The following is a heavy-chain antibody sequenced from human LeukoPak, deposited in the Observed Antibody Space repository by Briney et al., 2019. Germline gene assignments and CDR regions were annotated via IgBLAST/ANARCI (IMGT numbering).Heavy chain of an antibody. Sequence: PSETLSLTCTVSGGSIRSYYWSWIRQPPGKGLEWIGYMYYSGSTNYNPSLKSRVTISVDTSKNQFSLKLSSVTAADTAVYYCARVRALSYYDSSGDLYYFDYWGQGTLVTASS. D-gene: IGHD3-22*01. CDR3: ARVRALSYYDSSGDLYYFDY. J-gene: IGHJ4*02. V-gene: IGHV4-59*01. CDR2: MYYSGST. CDR1: GGSIRSYY.